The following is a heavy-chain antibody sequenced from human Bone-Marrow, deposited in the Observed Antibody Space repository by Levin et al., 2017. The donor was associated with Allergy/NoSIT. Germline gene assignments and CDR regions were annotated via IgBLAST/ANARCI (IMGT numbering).Heavy chain of an antibody. J-gene: IGHJ6*04. CDR2: IANKGGNYNT. CDR3: ADVGHSYGLDV. D-gene: IGHD5-12*01. CDR1: GFTFTDHY. Sequence: PCAGSGFTFTDHYIDWVRQAPGMGLEWVGRIANKGGNYNTQYAASVKGRFTISRDDSKNSVYLQMSSLKTEDTAVYYCADVGHSYGLDVWGEGTAVTVSS. V-gene: IGHV3-72*01.